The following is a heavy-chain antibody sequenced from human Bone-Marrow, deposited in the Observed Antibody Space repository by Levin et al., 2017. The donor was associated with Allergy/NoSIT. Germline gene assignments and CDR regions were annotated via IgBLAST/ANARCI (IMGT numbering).Heavy chain of an antibody. CDR1: GYTLSELS. J-gene: IGHJ3*02. V-gene: IGHV1-24*01. CDR3: ATALSIQMPHRKDALEI. Sequence: PGGSLRLSCKISGYTLSELSIYWVRQAPGKGLEWMGGFDPDEGETVYAQKFQGRVTMTEDTSTDTAYLELTSLTSDDTAVYHCATALSIQMPHRKDALEIWGQGTMVTVSS. CDR2: FDPDEGET. D-gene: IGHD3-3*01.